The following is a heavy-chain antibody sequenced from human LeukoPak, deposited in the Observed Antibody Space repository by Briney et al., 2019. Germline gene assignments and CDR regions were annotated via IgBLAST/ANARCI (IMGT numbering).Heavy chain of an antibody. D-gene: IGHD3-22*01. V-gene: IGHV3-7*01. CDR2: IKQDGSEK. CDR3: ARDSAPYYYDSSGYDY. Sequence: GGSLRLSCAASGFTFSSYWMSWVRQAPGKGLEGVANIKQDGSEKYYVDSVKGRFTISRDNAKNSLYLQMNSLRAEDTAVYYCARDSAPYYYDSSGYDYWGQGTLVTVSS. J-gene: IGHJ4*02. CDR1: GFTFSSYW.